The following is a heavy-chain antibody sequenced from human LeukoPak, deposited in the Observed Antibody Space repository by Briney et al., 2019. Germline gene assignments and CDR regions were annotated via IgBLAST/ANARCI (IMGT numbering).Heavy chain of an antibody. Sequence: PSETLSLTCAVYGGSFSRYDLNWIRQPPGKGLEWIGVINHSGSTNYNPSLKSRVTISVDTSKNQFSLKLSSVTAADTAVYYCSGANCAFSPFGYWGQGTLVTVSS. CDR2: INHSGST. CDR3: SGANCAFSPFGY. CDR1: GGSFSRYD. J-gene: IGHJ4*02. V-gene: IGHV4-34*01. D-gene: IGHD2-21*01.